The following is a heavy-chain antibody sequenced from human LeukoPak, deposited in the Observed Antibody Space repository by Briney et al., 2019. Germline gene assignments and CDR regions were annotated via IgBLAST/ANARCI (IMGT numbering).Heavy chain of an antibody. CDR1: GFDFSAYE. J-gene: IGHJ4*02. V-gene: IGHV3-48*03. Sequence: TGGSLRLSCAASGFDFSAYEMNWVRQAAGKGLEWVSYFAGSDTTTYYADSVKGRFTISRDNAKNSLYLQMNSLRAEDTGLYYCATLGYHLDSWGQGTLVTVSS. CDR2: FAGSDTTT. CDR3: ATLGYHLDS. D-gene: IGHD3-22*01.